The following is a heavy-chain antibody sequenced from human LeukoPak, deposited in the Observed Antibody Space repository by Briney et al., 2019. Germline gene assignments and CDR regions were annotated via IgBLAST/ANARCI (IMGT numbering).Heavy chain of an antibody. CDR3: ARIAHSYGFYYYGMDV. CDR1: GGTFSSYA. CDR2: IIPILGIA. J-gene: IGHJ6*02. Sequence: SVKVSCKASGGTFSSYAISWVRQAPGQGLEWMRRIIPILGIANYAQKFQGRVTITADKSTSTAYMELSSLRSEDTAVYYCARIAHSYGFYYYGMDVWGQGTTVTVSS. D-gene: IGHD5-18*01. V-gene: IGHV1-69*04.